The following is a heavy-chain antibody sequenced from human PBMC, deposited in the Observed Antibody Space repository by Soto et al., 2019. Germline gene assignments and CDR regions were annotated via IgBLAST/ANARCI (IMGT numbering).Heavy chain of an antibody. CDR1: GFTFSSYA. Sequence: GGSLRLSCAASGFTFSSYAMHWVRQAPGKGLEWVAVISYDGSNKYYADSVKGRFTISRDNSKNTLYLQMNSLRAEDTAVYYCARAMGNSGYAFDIWGQGTMVTVSS. CDR3: ARAMGNSGYAFDI. CDR2: ISYDGSNK. V-gene: IGHV3-30-3*01. J-gene: IGHJ3*02. D-gene: IGHD3-10*01.